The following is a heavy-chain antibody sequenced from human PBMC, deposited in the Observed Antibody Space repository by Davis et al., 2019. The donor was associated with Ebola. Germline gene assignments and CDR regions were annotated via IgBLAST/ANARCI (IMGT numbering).Heavy chain of an antibody. J-gene: IGHJ2*01. V-gene: IGHV3-30*02. CDR1: GFTFSSYG. CDR2: IRYDGSNK. D-gene: IGHD3-22*01. Sequence: GGSLRLSCAASGFTFSSYGMHWVRQAPGKGLEWVAFIRYDGSNKYYADSVKGRFTISRDNSKNTLYLQMNSLRAEDTAVYYCAKDYYDSSGRYFDLWGRGTLVTVSS. CDR3: AKDYYDSSGRYFDL.